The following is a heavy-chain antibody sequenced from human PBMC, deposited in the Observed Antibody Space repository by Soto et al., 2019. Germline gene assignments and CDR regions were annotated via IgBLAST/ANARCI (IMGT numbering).Heavy chain of an antibody. V-gene: IGHV3-23*01. CDR2: ISGGGDTT. Sequence: EVQLLDSGGGLVQPGGSLRLSCAASGFTFNNYAMTWVRQAPGKGLEWVSDISGGGDTTSYADSVKSRFTVSRDGSKNTLYLQMSSLRAEDPALYYCAKGRGGSGSLTPRVDFWGQGTLVTVSS. CDR3: AKGRGGSGSLTPRVDF. CDR1: GFTFNNYA. D-gene: IGHD3-10*01. J-gene: IGHJ4*02.